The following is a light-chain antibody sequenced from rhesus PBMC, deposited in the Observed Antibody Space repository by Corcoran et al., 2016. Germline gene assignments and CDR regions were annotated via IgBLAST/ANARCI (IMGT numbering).Light chain of an antibody. CDR3: QQYIPVPLT. CDR1: QGISSW. J-gene: IGKJ4*01. V-gene: IGKV1-37*01. Sequence: DIQMTQSPSSLSASVGDRVTITCQASQGISSWLAWYQQKPGKAPKPLIYYTSTLESGVPSRFSGSGFGTGFTLTIRSMQPEDFAIFYCQQYIPVPLTFGGGSKVEIK. CDR2: YTS.